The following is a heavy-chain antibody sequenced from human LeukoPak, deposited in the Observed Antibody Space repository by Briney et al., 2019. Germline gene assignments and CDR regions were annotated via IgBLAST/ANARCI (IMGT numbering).Heavy chain of an antibody. CDR2: ISGSGGST. Sequence: PGGSLRLSCAVSGITLSNYGMSWVRQAPGKGLEWVAGISGSGGSTNYAESVKGRFTISRDNRKNTLFLQMNSLRAEDTAVYYCARSPQGPGPFDYWGQGTLVTVSS. V-gene: IGHV3-23*01. CDR1: GITLSNYG. CDR3: ARSPQGPGPFDY. D-gene: IGHD1-1*01. J-gene: IGHJ4*02.